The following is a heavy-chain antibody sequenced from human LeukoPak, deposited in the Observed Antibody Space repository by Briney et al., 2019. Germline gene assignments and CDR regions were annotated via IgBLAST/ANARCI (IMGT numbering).Heavy chain of an antibody. Sequence: SETLSLTCTVSGGSISSSSYYWGWIRQPPGKGLEWIGSIYYSGSTYYNPSLKSRVTISVDTSKNQFSLKLSSVTAADTAVYYCARDWDFWSGYEPLGPFDPWGQGTLVTVSS. CDR3: ARDWDFWSGYEPLGPFDP. CDR1: GGSISSSSYY. D-gene: IGHD3-3*01. J-gene: IGHJ5*02. CDR2: IYYSGST. V-gene: IGHV4-39*07.